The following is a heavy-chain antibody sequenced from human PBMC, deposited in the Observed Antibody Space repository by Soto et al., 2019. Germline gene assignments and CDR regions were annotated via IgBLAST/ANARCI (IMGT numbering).Heavy chain of an antibody. J-gene: IGHJ4*02. CDR3: ARAQRSHGDILTGYSPTVYYFDY. Sequence: SETLSLTCTVSGGSISSYYWSWIRQPPGKGLEWIGYIYYSGSTNYNPSLKSRVTISVDTSKNQFSLKLSSVTAADTAVYYCARAQRSHGDILTGYSPTVYYFDYWGQGTLVTVSS. V-gene: IGHV4-59*01. CDR2: IYYSGST. D-gene: IGHD3-9*01. CDR1: GGSISSYY.